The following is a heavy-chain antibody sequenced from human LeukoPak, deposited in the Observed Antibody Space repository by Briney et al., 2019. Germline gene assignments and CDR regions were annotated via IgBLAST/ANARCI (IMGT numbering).Heavy chain of an antibody. Sequence: GGSLRLSCAASGFTFSSYEMNWVRQAPGKGLEWVSYISSSSSTIYYADSVKGRFTISRDNAKNSLYLQMNSLRAEDTAVYYCARQAPTTVTTGGGAYWGQGTLVTVSS. CDR1: GFTFSSYE. CDR3: ARQAPTTVTTGGGAY. CDR2: ISSSSSTI. V-gene: IGHV3-48*01. J-gene: IGHJ4*02. D-gene: IGHD4-17*01.